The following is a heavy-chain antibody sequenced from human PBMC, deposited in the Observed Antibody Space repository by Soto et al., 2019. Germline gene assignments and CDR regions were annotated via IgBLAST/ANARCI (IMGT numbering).Heavy chain of an antibody. J-gene: IGHJ4*02. CDR2: IYYSGST. Sequence: EPLSVTSTDSGGSMRSYYWSWIRQPPGKGLEWIGYIYYSGSTDYNPSLKSRVTISVDTSKKQFSLKLRSVTAADKAVYYCARDSYNFDDWGQGILVTVSS. V-gene: IGHV4-59*01. CDR3: ARDSYNFDD. CDR1: GGSMRSYY. D-gene: IGHD5-18*01.